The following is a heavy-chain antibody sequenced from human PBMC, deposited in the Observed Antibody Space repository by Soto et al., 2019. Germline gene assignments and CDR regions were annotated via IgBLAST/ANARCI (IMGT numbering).Heavy chain of an antibody. D-gene: IGHD5-18*01. V-gene: IGHV4-59*01. CDR2: IYYSGST. CDR3: AKDRRIQLWSHAFDI. Sequence: PSETLSLSCTVSGGSISSYYWSWIRQPPGKGLEWIGYIYYSGSTNYNPSLKSRVTISVDTSRNQFSLKLSSVTAADTAVYYCAKDRRIQLWSHAFDIWGQGTMLTVSS. J-gene: IGHJ3*02. CDR1: GGSISSYY.